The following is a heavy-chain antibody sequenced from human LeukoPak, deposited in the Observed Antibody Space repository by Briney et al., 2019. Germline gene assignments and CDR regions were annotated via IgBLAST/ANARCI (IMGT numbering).Heavy chain of an antibody. CDR1: GFTFGDYA. V-gene: IGHV3-49*03. Sequence: GGSLRLSCTASGFTFGDYAMSWFRQAPGKGLEWVVFIRSKAYGGTTEYAASVKGRFTISRDDSKSIAYLQVNSLKTEDTAVYYCTREDCGGDCYSDYWGQGTLVTVSS. D-gene: IGHD2-21*02. J-gene: IGHJ4*02. CDR3: TREDCGGDCYSDY. CDR2: IRSKAYGGTT.